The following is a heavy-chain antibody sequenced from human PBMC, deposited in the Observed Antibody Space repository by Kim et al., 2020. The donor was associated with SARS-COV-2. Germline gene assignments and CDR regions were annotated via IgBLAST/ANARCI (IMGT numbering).Heavy chain of an antibody. CDR1: GDSVTNSHYY. Sequence: SETLSLTCSVSGDSVTNSHYYWSWLRQSPGKGLEWIGEIYYTGTTYFNPSLKSRVTLSLDTSQNKFSLKMTSVTAADTAIYYCARLRPSGHYFDYWGQGTPVTVSS. CDR3: ARLRPSGHYFDY. V-gene: IGHV4-30-4*08. J-gene: IGHJ4*02. CDR2: IYYTGTT.